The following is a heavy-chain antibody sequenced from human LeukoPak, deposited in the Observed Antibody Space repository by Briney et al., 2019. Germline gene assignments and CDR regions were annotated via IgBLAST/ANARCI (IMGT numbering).Heavy chain of an antibody. D-gene: IGHD3-16*01. CDR1: EFTFSSYW. CDR2: IKQDGGQI. Sequence: GGSLRLSCAASEFTFSSYWMSWVRQAPGKGLEWVANIKQDGGQIYYLESVKGRFTVSRDNAKNSLYLQMNSLRAEDTAVYYCARLGARQMLQYWGQGTLVTVSS. V-gene: IGHV3-7*01. J-gene: IGHJ4*02. CDR3: ARLGARQMLQY.